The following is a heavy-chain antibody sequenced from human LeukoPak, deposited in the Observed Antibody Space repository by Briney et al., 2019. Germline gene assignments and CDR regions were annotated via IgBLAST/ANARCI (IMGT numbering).Heavy chain of an antibody. CDR3: ARMSSTEIYYFYYMDV. CDR2: ISNSGVST. D-gene: IGHD6-6*01. J-gene: IGHJ6*03. V-gene: IGHV3-23*01. Sequence: GGSLRLSCAASRFTSSSYAMNWVRQAPGKGLEWVSAISNSGVSTYYADSVKGRFTISRDNSKNTLYLQVDSLRAEDTAVYYCARMSSTEIYYFYYMDVWGKGTTVTVSS. CDR1: RFTSSSYA.